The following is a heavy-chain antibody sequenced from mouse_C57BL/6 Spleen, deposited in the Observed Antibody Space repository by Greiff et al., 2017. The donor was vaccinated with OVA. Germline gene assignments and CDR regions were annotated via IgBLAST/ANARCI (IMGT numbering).Heavy chain of an antibody. Sequence: QVQLKESGPELVKPGASVKISCKASGYAFSSSWMNWVKQRPGKGLEWIGRIYPGDGDTNYNGKFKGKATLTADKSSSTAYMQLSSLTSEDSAVYFCARDPTVVATDYWGQGTTLTVSS. V-gene: IGHV1-82*01. CDR3: ARDPTVVATDY. CDR1: GYAFSSSW. J-gene: IGHJ2*01. D-gene: IGHD1-1*01. CDR2: IYPGDGDT.